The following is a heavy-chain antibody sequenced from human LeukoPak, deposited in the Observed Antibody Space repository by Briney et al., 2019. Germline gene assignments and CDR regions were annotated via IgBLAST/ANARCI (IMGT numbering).Heavy chain of an antibody. Sequence: GGSLRLSCAASGFTFSSYSMNWVRQAPGKGLEWVSSISSSSSYIYYADSVKGRFTISRDNAKNSLYLQMNSLRDEDTAVYYCARVGARGVIYYYMDVWGKGTTVTVSS. CDR3: ARVGARGVIYYYMDV. J-gene: IGHJ6*03. D-gene: IGHD3-10*01. CDR1: GFTFSSYS. V-gene: IGHV3-21*01. CDR2: ISSSSSYI.